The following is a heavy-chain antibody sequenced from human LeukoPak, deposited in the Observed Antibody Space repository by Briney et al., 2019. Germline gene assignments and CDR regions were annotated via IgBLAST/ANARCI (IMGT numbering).Heavy chain of an antibody. CDR3: ARDAHYYDSSGLEYFQH. Sequence: AASVKVSCKASGYTFTSYGISWVRQAPGQGLEWMGWICAYNGNTNYAQKLQGRVTMTTDTSTSTAYMELRSLRSDDTAVYYCARDAHYYDSSGLEYFQHWGQGTLVTVSS. CDR2: ICAYNGNT. D-gene: IGHD3-22*01. J-gene: IGHJ1*01. CDR1: GYTFTSYG. V-gene: IGHV1-18*01.